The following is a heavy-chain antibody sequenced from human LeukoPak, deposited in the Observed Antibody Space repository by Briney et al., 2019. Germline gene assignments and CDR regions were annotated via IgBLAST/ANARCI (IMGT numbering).Heavy chain of an antibody. CDR3: ARDRGPRTGFMVRGAYDY. Sequence: GGSLRLSCAASGFTFSDYWIHWVRQAPGKGLVWVSRINTDGSITNYADSVKGRFSISRDNAKNTLYLQMSSLRAEDTAVYYCARDRGPRTGFMVRGAYDYWGQGTLVTVSS. V-gene: IGHV3-74*01. CDR1: GFTFSDYW. D-gene: IGHD3-10*01. J-gene: IGHJ4*02. CDR2: INTDGSIT.